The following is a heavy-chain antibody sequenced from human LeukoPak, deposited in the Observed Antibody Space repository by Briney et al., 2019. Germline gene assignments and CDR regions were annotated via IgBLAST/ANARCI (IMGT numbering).Heavy chain of an antibody. CDR3: ARGILYFDI. CDR2: IYYSGST. Sequence: PSETLPLTCTVSGGSISSYYWSWIRQPPGKGLEWIGYIYYSGSTNYNPSLKSRVTISIDTSKNQLSLKLSSGTAADTAVYYCARGILYFDIWGQGTMVTVSS. J-gene: IGHJ3*02. D-gene: IGHD2/OR15-2a*01. V-gene: IGHV4-59*01. CDR1: GGSISSYY.